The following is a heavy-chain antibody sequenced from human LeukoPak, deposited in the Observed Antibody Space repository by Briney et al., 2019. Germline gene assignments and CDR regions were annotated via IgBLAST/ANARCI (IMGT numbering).Heavy chain of an antibody. Sequence: PGGSLRLSCAASGFTFSNYNMNWVRQAPGKGLEWVSCISISSNYIYYPDSVKGRLTISRDNAKNSLYLQMNSLRAEDTAVYYCARDGGGGLDYLGQGTLVTVSS. J-gene: IGHJ4*02. V-gene: IGHV3-21*01. CDR2: ISISSNYI. D-gene: IGHD2-15*01. CDR1: GFTFSNYN. CDR3: ARDGGGGLDY.